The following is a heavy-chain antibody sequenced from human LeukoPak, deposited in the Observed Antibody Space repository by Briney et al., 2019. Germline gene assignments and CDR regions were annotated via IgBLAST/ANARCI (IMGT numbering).Heavy chain of an antibody. CDR1: GFTVSSKY. V-gene: IGHV3-66*01. CDR3: ARGPGWNYFDY. Sequence: GGSLRLSCAAFGFTVSSKYMSWVRHAPGKGLEWVSVFYSGGSTYYADSVKGRFTISRDNSKNTLYFQMNSLRAEDTAVYYCARGPGWNYFDYWGQGTLVTVSS. D-gene: IGHD6-19*01. J-gene: IGHJ4*02. CDR2: FYSGGST.